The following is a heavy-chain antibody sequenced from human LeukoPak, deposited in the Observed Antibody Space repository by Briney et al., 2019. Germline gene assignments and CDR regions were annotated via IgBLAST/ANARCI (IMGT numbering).Heavy chain of an antibody. CDR3: AKDRIPPPRSSSTSCYGVLGY. Sequence: GGSLRLSCAASGFTFSSYGMHWVRQAPGKGLEWVAFIRYDGSNKYYADSVKGRFTISRDNSKNTLYLQMNSLRAEDTAVYYCAKDRIPPPRSSSTSCYGVLGYWGQGTLVTVSS. J-gene: IGHJ4*02. V-gene: IGHV3-30*02. CDR1: GFTFSSYG. CDR2: IRYDGSNK. D-gene: IGHD2-2*01.